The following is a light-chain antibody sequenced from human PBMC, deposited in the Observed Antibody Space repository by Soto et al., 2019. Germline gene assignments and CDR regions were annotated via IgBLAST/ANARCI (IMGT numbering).Light chain of an antibody. CDR1: RSISTY. CDR2: EAL. Sequence: VLTQSPATLSFSPGERATLSCRASRSISTYLAWYQQKPGQAPRLLIYEALNRATGIPARFSGSGSGTDFTLTISSLEPEDFAVYYCQQRNKWPLTFGGGNQVDIX. J-gene: IGKJ4*02. V-gene: IGKV3-11*01. CDR3: QQRNKWPLT.